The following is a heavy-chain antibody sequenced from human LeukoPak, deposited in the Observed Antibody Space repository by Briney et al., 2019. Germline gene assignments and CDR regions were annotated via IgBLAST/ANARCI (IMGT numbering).Heavy chain of an antibody. D-gene: IGHD3-3*01. J-gene: IGHJ4*02. CDR2: INPNSGGT. Sequence: APVKVSCKASGYTFTCYYMHWVRQAPGQGLEWMGWINPNSGGTNYAQKFQGRVTMTRDTSISTAYMELSRLRSDDTAVYYCARGPRIRFLEWLLQIYFDYWGQGTLVTVSS. CDR3: ARGPRIRFLEWLLQIYFDY. CDR1: GYTFTCYY. V-gene: IGHV1-2*02.